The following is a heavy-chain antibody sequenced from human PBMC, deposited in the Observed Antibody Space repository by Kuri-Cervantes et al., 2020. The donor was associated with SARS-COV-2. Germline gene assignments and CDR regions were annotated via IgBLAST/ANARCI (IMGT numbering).Heavy chain of an antibody. J-gene: IGHJ3*02. CDR2: ISAYNGNT. V-gene: IGHV1-18*01. Sequence: ASVKVSCKASGYTFTSYGISWVRQAPGQGLEWMGWISAYNGNTNYAQKLQGRVTMTTDTSTSTAYMELRSLRSDDTAVYYCARVGSRFLEWLLPDDAFDIWGQGTMVTVSS. CDR1: GYTFTSYG. CDR3: ARVGSRFLEWLLPDDAFDI. D-gene: IGHD3-3*01.